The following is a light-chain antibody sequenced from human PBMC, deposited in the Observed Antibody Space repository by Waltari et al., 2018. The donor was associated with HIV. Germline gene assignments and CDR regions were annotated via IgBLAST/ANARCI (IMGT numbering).Light chain of an antibody. Sequence: QSALTQPASVSGSPGQSITISCTGTSSDVGGYNYVSWYQQPPGRAPKLMIYEVRNRPSGVSNRLSGSKSGNTASLTISVLQAEDEADYYCSSYTSSSTYVFGTGTKVTVL. CDR2: EVR. V-gene: IGLV2-14*01. J-gene: IGLJ1*01. CDR1: SSDVGGYNY. CDR3: SSYTSSSTYV.